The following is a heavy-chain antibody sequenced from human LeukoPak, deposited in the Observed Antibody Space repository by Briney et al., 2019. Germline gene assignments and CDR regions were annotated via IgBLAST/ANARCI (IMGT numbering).Heavy chain of an antibody. CDR1: GGSISSSNW. CDR3: ARVRVGYSSSWYVDY. J-gene: IGHJ4*02. CDR2: IYHSGST. V-gene: IGHV4-4*02. Sequence: PSGTLSLTCAVSGGSISSSNWWSWVRQPPGKGLEWIGEIYHSGSTNYNPSLKSRVTISVDKSKNQFSLKLSSVTAADTAVYYCARVRVGYSSSWYVDYWGQGTLVTVSS. D-gene: IGHD6-13*01.